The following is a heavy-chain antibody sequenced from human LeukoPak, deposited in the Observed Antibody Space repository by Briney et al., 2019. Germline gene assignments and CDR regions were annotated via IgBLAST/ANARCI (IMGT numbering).Heavy chain of an antibody. Sequence: GASVKVSCKASGYTFTSYDINWVRQATGQGLEWMGWMNPNSGNTGYAQKFQGRVTITRNTSISTAYMELSSLRSEDTAVYYCARCPSGYGQPYWFDPWGQGTLVTVSS. CDR3: ARCPSGYGQPYWFDP. CDR2: MNPNSGNT. V-gene: IGHV1-8*03. J-gene: IGHJ5*02. CDR1: GYTFTSYD. D-gene: IGHD5-12*01.